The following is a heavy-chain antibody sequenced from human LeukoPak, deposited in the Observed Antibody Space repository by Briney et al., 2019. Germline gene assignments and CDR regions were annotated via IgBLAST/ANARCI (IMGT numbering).Heavy chain of an antibody. V-gene: IGHV4-30-4*08. D-gene: IGHD2-2*01. Sequence: SETLSLTCTVSGGSISSGDYYWSWIRQPPGKGLEWIGYIYYSGSTYYNPSLKSRVTISVDTSKNQFSLKLSSVTAADTAVYYCARGAFDCSSTSCYLYYYYMDVWDKGTTVTVSS. J-gene: IGHJ6*03. CDR3: ARGAFDCSSTSCYLYYYYMDV. CDR1: GGSISSGDYY. CDR2: IYYSGST.